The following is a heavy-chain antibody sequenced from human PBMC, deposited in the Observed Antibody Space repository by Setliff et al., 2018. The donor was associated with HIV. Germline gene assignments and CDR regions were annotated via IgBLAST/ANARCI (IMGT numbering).Heavy chain of an antibody. CDR3: AKADYCSGGSCNSRRSIDY. D-gene: IGHD2-15*01. CDR2: INPLGGNT. V-gene: IGHV1-46*02. Sequence: ASVKVSCKASGNTFNSYYLHWERQASGQGLEWVGIINPLGGNTNYYAQKFQGRVTMTRDTSTSTIYMELSSLRSEDTAVYYCAKADYCSGGSCNSRRSIDYWGQGTLVTVSS. CDR1: GNTFNSYY. J-gene: IGHJ4*02.